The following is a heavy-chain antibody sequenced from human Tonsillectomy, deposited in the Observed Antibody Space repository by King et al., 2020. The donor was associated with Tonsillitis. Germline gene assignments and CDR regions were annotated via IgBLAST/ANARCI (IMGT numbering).Heavy chain of an antibody. D-gene: IGHD3-3*01. V-gene: IGHV2-5*02. CDR3: ARTTIFGVVIIDPFDI. CDR1: EFSLSTSGVG. CDR2: IYWDDGN. Sequence: TLKESGPTLVKTTQTLTLPCTFSEFSLSTSGVGVGWSRQPPGKALEWLARIYWDDGNRYSPSLKNRLTITQDTFKNQVVLTMTNMDPVDTATSYCARTTIFGVVIIDPFDIWGQGTMVTVSS. J-gene: IGHJ3*02.